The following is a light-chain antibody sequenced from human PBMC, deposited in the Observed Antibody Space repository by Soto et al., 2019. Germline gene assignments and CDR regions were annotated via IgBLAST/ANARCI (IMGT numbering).Light chain of an antibody. V-gene: IGLV1-40*01. CDR2: GNS. Sequence: QSVLTQPPSVSGAPGQRVTISCTGSSSNIGAGYDVHWYQQLPGTAPKLLIYGNSNRPSGVPDRFPGSKSGTSASLAITGLQAEDGADYYCQSYDSSLSGSHVVFGGGTKLTVL. CDR3: QSYDSSLSGSHVV. J-gene: IGLJ2*01. CDR1: SSNIGAGYD.